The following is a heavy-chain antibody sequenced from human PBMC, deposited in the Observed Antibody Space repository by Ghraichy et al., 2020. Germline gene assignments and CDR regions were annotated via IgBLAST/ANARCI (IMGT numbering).Heavy chain of an antibody. V-gene: IGHV3-69-1*01. J-gene: IGHJ4*02. CDR3: ARGYGSGRSYG. CDR2: ISSRGST. Sequence: LSLTCAASGFTFSSYDLTWVRQAPGKGLELVSSISSRGSTAYTDSVKGRFTISRDNANNLVHLQMNSLKDEDTAMYHCARGYGSGRSYGWGQGTLVTVSS. CDR1: GFTFSSYD. D-gene: IGHD3-10*01.